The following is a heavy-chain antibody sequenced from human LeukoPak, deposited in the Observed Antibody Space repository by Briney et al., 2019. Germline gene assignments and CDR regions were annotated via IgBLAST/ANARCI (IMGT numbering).Heavy chain of an antibody. Sequence: GGSLRLSCAASGFTFSSYAMSWVRQAPGKGLEWVSAISGSGGSTYYADSVKGRFTISRDNSKNTLYLQMNSLRAEDTAVYYCAKSQTMVRGVIVGLNYYFDYWGQGTLVTVCS. V-gene: IGHV3-23*01. CDR1: GFTFSSYA. J-gene: IGHJ4*02. CDR2: ISGSGGST. D-gene: IGHD3-10*01. CDR3: AKSQTMVRGVIVGLNYYFDY.